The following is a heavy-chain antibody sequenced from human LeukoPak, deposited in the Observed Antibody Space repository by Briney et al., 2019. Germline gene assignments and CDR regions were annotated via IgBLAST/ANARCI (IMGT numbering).Heavy chain of an antibody. CDR1: GFTFISYW. Sequence: PGWSLRLSCAASGFTFISYWISWVRQAPPKRLEWVANIKQDGSEKYYVDSVKGRFTISRDNAKNSLYLQMNSLRAEDTTVYYCARGVSYDYWGQGTLVTVSS. CDR2: IKQDGSEK. D-gene: IGHD2-8*01. J-gene: IGHJ4*02. CDR3: ARGVSYDY. V-gene: IGHV3-7*04.